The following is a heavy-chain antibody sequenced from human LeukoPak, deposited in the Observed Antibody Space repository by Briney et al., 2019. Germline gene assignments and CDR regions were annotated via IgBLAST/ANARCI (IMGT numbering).Heavy chain of an antibody. CDR1: GGTFSSYA. J-gene: IGHJ5*02. CDR3: AREGLLRFLDGFDP. Sequence: SVKVSCKASGGTFSSYAISWVRQAPGQGLEWMGGIIPIFGTANYAQKFQGRVTITADESTSTAYMELSSLRSEDTAVYYCAREGLLRFLDGFDPWGQGTLVTVSS. V-gene: IGHV1-69*01. D-gene: IGHD3-3*01. CDR2: IIPIFGTA.